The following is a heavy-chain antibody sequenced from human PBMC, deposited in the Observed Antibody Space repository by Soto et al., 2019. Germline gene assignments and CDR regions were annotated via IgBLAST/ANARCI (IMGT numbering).Heavy chain of an antibody. CDR1: GGSISGHY. CDR2: IYYRGST. V-gene: IGHV4-59*08. Sequence: SETLSLTCTVSGGSISGHYWSWIRQPPGKGLEWIGYIYYRGSTNYNPSLKSRVTISVDTSKNQFSLKLNSMTAADTAVYYCARHNYGSGSTYFDYWGQGTLVTVSS. D-gene: IGHD3-10*01. CDR3: ARHNYGSGSTYFDY. J-gene: IGHJ4*02.